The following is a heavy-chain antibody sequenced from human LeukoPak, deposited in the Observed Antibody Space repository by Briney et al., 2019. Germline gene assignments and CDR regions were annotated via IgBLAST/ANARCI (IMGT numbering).Heavy chain of an antibody. D-gene: IGHD3-10*01. CDR1: GYTFTSYG. Sequence: ASVKVSCKASGYTFTSYGISWVRQAPGQGLERMGWISAYNGNTNYAQKLQGRVTMTTDTSTSTAYMELRSLRSDDTAVYYCATTPLLLWFGELTSWGQGTLVTVSS. J-gene: IGHJ4*02. V-gene: IGHV1-18*01. CDR2: ISAYNGNT. CDR3: ATTPLLLWFGELTS.